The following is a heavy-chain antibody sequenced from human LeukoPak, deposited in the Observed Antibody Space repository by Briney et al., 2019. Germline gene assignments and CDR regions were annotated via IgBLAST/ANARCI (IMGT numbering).Heavy chain of an antibody. J-gene: IGHJ4*02. V-gene: IGHV3-7*01. Sequence: GGSLRLSCAASGFTFSSCAMHWVRQAPGKGLEWVANIQEDGKKENYVDSVRGRFTISRDNAKNSIYLQMNSLRVEDTAAYYCAKDIVGGGDDYWGQGTLVIVSS. CDR2: IQEDGKKE. CDR3: AKDIVGGGDDY. D-gene: IGHD2-21*02. CDR1: GFTFSSCA.